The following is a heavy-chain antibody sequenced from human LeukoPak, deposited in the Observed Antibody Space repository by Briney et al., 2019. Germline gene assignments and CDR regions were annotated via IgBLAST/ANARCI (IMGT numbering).Heavy chain of an antibody. J-gene: IGHJ4*02. D-gene: IGHD6-19*01. CDR1: GGSISSYY. Sequence: SETLSLTCTVSGGSISSYYGSWIWQPPGKGLEWIGYIYYSGSTKYNPSLKSRVTISVDTSKNQFSLKLSSVTAADTAVYYCARGGFSSGSYGFALDYWGQGTLVTVSS. CDR3: ARGGFSSGSYGFALDY. CDR2: IYYSGST. V-gene: IGHV4-59*01.